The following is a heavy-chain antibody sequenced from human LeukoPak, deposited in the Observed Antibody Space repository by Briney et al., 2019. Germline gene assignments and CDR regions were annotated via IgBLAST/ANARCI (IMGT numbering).Heavy chain of an antibody. CDR2: IIPIFGTA. D-gene: IGHD6-19*01. Sequence: SVKVSCKASGGTFSSYAISRVRQAPGQGLEWMGGIIPIFGTANYAQKFQGRVTITADKSTSTAYMELSSLRSEDTAVYYCARVQWLVPYYYYYMDVWGKGTTVTVSS. CDR1: GGTFSSYA. V-gene: IGHV1-69*06. J-gene: IGHJ6*03. CDR3: ARVQWLVPYYYYYMDV.